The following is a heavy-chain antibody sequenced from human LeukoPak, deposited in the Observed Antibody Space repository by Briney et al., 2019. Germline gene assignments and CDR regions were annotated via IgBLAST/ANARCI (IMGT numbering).Heavy chain of an antibody. CDR1: GGSIRSSSYY. D-gene: IGHD6-19*01. Sequence: SETLSLTCTVSGGSIRSSSYYWGWIRQPPGKGLEWIGSIYYSGSTNYNASLKSRGTISVDTSKNQFSLKLNSVTAADTAVYFCARQVVAVAGTGYFDYWGQGTLVTVSS. CDR2: IYYSGST. CDR3: ARQVVAVAGTGYFDY. V-gene: IGHV4-39*01. J-gene: IGHJ4*02.